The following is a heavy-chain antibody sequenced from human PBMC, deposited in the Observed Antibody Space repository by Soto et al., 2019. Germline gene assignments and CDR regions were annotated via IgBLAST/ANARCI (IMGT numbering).Heavy chain of an antibody. J-gene: IGHJ4*02. CDR1: GFTFTSSA. V-gene: IGHV1-58*01. CDR2: IVVGSGNT. Sequence: SVKVSCKASGFTFTSSAVQWVRQARGQRLEWIGWIVVGSGNTNYAQKFQERVTITRDMSTSTAYMELSSLRSEDTAVYYCAEDCGEKADLYAYWSQGTLVTVSS. CDR3: AEDCGEKADLYAY. D-gene: IGHD2-2*02.